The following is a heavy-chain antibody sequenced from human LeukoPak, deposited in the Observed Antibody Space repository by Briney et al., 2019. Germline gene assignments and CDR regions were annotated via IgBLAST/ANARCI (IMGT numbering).Heavy chain of an antibody. CDR3: ARMGYGGLDWFDP. V-gene: IGHV2-70*04. CDR1: GFSLSTSGMR. CDR2: IDWDDDK. D-gene: IGHD4/OR15-4a*01. Sequence: SGPTLVNPTQTVTLTCTFSGFSLSTSGMRVSWIRQPPGKALEWLARIDWDDDKFYSTSLKTRLTISKDTSKNQVVLTMTNMDPVDTATYYCARMGYGGLDWFDPWGQGTLVTVSS. J-gene: IGHJ5*02.